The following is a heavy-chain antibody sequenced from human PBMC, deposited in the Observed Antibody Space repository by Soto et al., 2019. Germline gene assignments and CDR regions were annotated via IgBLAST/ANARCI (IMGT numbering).Heavy chain of an antibody. J-gene: IGHJ6*02. Sequence: GGSLRLSCAASGFTFSSYGMHWVRQAPGKGLEWVAVISYDGSNKYYADSVKGRFTISRDNSKNTLYLQMNSLRAEDTAVYYCAKDGDSGYDHYYYGMDVWGQGTTVTVSS. D-gene: IGHD5-12*01. CDR2: ISYDGSNK. V-gene: IGHV3-30*18. CDR3: AKDGDSGYDHYYYGMDV. CDR1: GFTFSSYG.